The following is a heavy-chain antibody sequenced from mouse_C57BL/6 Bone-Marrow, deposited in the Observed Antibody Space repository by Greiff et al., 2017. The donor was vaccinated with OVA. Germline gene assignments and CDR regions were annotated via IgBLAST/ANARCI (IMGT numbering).Heavy chain of an antibody. CDR2: ISDGGSYT. D-gene: IGHD2-4*01. CDR3: ARVYYDYEGDY. J-gene: IGHJ2*01. CDR1: GFTFSSYA. V-gene: IGHV5-4*03. Sequence: EVKLMESGGGLVKPGGSLKLSCAASGFTFSSYAMSWVRQTPEKRLEWVATISDGGSYTYYPDNVKGRFTISRDNAKNNLYLQMSHLKSEDTAMYYCARVYYDYEGDYWGQGTTLTVSS.